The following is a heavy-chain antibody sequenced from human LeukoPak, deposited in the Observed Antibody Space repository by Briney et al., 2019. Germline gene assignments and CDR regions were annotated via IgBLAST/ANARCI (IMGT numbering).Heavy chain of an antibody. Sequence: SETLSLTCAVSGGSISSGGYSWSWIRQPPGKGLEWIGYIYHSGSTYYNPSLKSRVTISVDRSKNQFSLKLSSVTAADTAVYYCARGLVLRYFDWRYYFDYWGQGTLVTVSS. CDR2: IYHSGST. J-gene: IGHJ4*02. CDR1: GGSISSGGYS. V-gene: IGHV4-30-2*01. D-gene: IGHD3-9*01. CDR3: ARGLVLRYFDWRYYFDY.